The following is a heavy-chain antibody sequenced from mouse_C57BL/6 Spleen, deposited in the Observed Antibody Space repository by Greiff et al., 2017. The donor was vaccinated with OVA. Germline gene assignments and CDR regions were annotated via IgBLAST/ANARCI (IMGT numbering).Heavy chain of an antibody. CDR3: ATYDYDGGFAY. Sequence: VHVKQSGPELVKPGASVKIPCKASGYTFTDYNMDWVKQSHGKSLEWIGDINPNNGGTIYNQKFKGKATLTVDKSSSTAYMELRSLTSEDTAVYYCATYDYDGGFAYWGQGTLVTVSA. CDR1: GYTFTDYN. V-gene: IGHV1-18*01. CDR2: INPNNGGT. D-gene: IGHD2-4*01. J-gene: IGHJ3*01.